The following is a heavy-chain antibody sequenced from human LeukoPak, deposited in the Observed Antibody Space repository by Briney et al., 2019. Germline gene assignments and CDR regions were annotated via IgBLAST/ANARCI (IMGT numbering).Heavy chain of an antibody. Sequence: GGSLRLSCAASGFTVSRNYMSWVRQALGKGLEWVSLIYSGGSTYYADSVKGRFTISRDNSKNTLYVQMNSLRAEDTAVYYCATHSSGYLGWFDPWGQGTLVTVSS. D-gene: IGHD3-22*01. J-gene: IGHJ5*02. V-gene: IGHV3-66*01. CDR1: GFTVSRNY. CDR3: ATHSSGYLGWFDP. CDR2: IYSGGST.